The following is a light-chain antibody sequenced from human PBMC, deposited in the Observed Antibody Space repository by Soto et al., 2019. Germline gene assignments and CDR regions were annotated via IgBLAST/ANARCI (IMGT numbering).Light chain of an antibody. CDR1: QSIGSN. V-gene: IGKV3-11*01. J-gene: IGKJ1*01. CDR2: ASS. Sequence: EIVMTQSPATLSVSPGERATLSCRASQSIGSNLAWYQQKPGQAPRLVIYASSIRASDFPARFSGSGSGTDFTLTISSLEPEDFAVYYCQQRTNWPPWTFGQGTKVDIK. CDR3: QQRTNWPPWT.